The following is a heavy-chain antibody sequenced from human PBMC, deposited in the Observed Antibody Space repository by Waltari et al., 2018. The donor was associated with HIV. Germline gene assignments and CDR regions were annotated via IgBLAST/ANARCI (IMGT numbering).Heavy chain of an antibody. Sequence: EVQLLESGGGLVQPGGSLRVSCAASGFTFSRYVMSWVRQAPGKGLEWVSDISDRGGSAYYADSVRGRFTISRDNSKNTLYLQMNSLRAEDTAVYYCANGGARWSFDYWGQGTLVTVSS. CDR2: ISDRGGSA. CDR3: ANGGARWSFDY. CDR1: GFTFSRYV. V-gene: IGHV3-23*01. J-gene: IGHJ4*02. D-gene: IGHD2-15*01.